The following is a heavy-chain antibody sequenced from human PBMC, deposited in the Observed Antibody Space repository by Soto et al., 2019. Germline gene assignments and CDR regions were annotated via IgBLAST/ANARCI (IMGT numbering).Heavy chain of an antibody. Sequence: GGSLRLSCAASGFTFSSYWMRWVRQAPGKGLVWVSRINPDGSTTNYADYVKGRFTISRDNAKNTLFLQMNSLRAEDTAVYYCARVAVAAYHFDYWGQGTLVTVSS. D-gene: IGHD6-19*01. V-gene: IGHV3-74*01. CDR2: INPDGSTT. CDR3: ARVAVAAYHFDY. CDR1: GFTFSSYW. J-gene: IGHJ4*02.